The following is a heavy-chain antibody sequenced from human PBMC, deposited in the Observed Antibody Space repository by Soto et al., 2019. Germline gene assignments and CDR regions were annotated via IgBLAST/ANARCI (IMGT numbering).Heavy chain of an antibody. Sequence: SETLSLTCSIYSGSFSGYYWSWIRQPPGKGLEWIGEISQSGDTNYSPSLKSRVSISIDTSKKQFSLNLASVSAADTAVYYCARAPKVSGSSQTRPDFWGQGTLVTVSS. CDR2: ISQSGDT. D-gene: IGHD6-6*01. CDR1: SGSFSGYY. J-gene: IGHJ4*02. V-gene: IGHV4-34*01. CDR3: ARAPKVSGSSQTRPDF.